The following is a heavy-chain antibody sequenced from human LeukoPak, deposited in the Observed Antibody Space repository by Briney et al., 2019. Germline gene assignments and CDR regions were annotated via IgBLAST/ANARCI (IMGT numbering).Heavy chain of an antibody. CDR3: AREPTYGDYYFDY. J-gene: IGHJ4*02. CDR2: IYTSGST. CDR1: GGSISSYY. D-gene: IGHD4-17*01. Sequence: SETLSLTCTVSGGSISSYYWSWIRQPAEKGLEWIGRIYTSGSTNYNPSLKSRVTISVDKSKNQFSLKLSSVTAADTAVYYCAREPTYGDYYFDYWGQGTLVTVSS. V-gene: IGHV4-4*07.